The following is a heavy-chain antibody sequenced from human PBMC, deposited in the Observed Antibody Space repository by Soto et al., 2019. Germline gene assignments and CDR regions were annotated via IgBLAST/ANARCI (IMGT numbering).Heavy chain of an antibody. J-gene: IGHJ4*02. V-gene: IGHV3-53*01. D-gene: IGHD4-17*01. CDR3: ARYWNGDSVFEN. Sequence: PGGSLTLSFASGFDVGNNYMSCVRQAPGRGLEWVSFSYPNGRTIYADSVKVRFTLSVDNPWNTLYLQINRLRADYTALYYCARYWNGDSVFENWGRGTLVTVSS. CDR1: GFDVGNNY. CDR2: SYPNGRT.